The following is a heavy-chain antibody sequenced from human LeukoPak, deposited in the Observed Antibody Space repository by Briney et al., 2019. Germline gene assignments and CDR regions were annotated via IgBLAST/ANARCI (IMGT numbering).Heavy chain of an antibody. Sequence: GASVRVSCTASGYTFSTYYMHWVRQSPGQGLEWMGLINPSGGSTSYAQKFQGRVTMTRDTSTSTVYMGLSSLRSEDTAVYYCARDVVVVPSAHYTMDVWGQGTTVTVSS. CDR3: ARDVVVVPSAHYTMDV. D-gene: IGHD2-2*01. V-gene: IGHV1-46*01. CDR2: INPSGGST. CDR1: GYTFSTYY. J-gene: IGHJ6*02.